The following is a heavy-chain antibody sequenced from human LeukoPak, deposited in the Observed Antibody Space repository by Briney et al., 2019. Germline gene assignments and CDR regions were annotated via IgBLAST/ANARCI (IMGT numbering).Heavy chain of an antibody. J-gene: IGHJ4*02. CDR2: IYSSGST. Sequence: PSETLSLTCTVSGGYIGSFYWSWIRQPPGKGLEWIGNIYSSGSTNYNPSLKSRVTISVDTSKNQFSLRLTSATAADTAVYYCARASVLLSADFWGQGTLVTVSS. V-gene: IGHV4-59*01. CDR3: ARASVLLSADF. CDR1: GGYIGSFY. D-gene: IGHD3-10*01.